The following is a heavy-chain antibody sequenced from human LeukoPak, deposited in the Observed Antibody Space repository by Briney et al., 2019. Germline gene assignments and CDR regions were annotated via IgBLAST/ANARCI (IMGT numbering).Heavy chain of an antibody. Sequence: SETLSLTCTVSGGSISSGSYYWSWIRQPPGKGLEWIGSIYHSGSTYYNPSLKSRVTISVDMSKNQFSLKLSSVTAADTAVYYCARVVQSTDSSGFYLPEYFQHWGQGTLVTVSS. V-gene: IGHV4-39*07. CDR3: ARVVQSTDSSGFYLPEYFQH. CDR2: IYHSGST. J-gene: IGHJ1*01. CDR1: GGSISSGSYY. D-gene: IGHD3-22*01.